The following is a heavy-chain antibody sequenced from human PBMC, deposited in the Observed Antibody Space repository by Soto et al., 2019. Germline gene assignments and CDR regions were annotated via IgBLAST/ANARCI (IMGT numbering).Heavy chain of an antibody. D-gene: IGHD6-13*01. CDR3: TTDRSGSPLYSSSWLYYFDY. CDR2: IKSKTDGGTT. Sequence: GGSLRLSCAASGFTFSNAWMSWVRQAPGKGLEWVGRIKSKTDGGTTDYAAPVKGRFTISRDDSKNTRYLQMNSLKTEDTAVYYCTTDRSGSPLYSSSWLYYFDYWGQGTLVTVSS. J-gene: IGHJ4*02. CDR1: GFTFSNAW. V-gene: IGHV3-15*01.